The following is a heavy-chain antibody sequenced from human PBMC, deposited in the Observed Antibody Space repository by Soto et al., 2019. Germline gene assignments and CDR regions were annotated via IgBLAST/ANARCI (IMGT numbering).Heavy chain of an antibody. V-gene: IGHV3-49*03. D-gene: IGHD3-16*02. Sequence: PGGSLRLSCTASGFSFGDYAMSWFRQAPGKGLEWVGFIRSKAYGGTTEYAASVKGRFTISRDDSKSIAYLQMNSLKTEDTAVYYCTRVQYYDYIWGSYRHPDYWGQGTLVTVSS. J-gene: IGHJ4*02. CDR3: TRVQYYDYIWGSYRHPDY. CDR2: IRSKAYGGTT. CDR1: GFSFGDYA.